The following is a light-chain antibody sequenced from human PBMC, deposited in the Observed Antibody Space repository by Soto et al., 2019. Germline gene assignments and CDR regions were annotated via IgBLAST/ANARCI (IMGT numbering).Light chain of an antibody. CDR3: QQYNSYPWT. Sequence: GYRVSVPCRASQSISSWLAWYQQKPGKAPKLLIYDASSLESGVPSRFSGSGSGTEFTLTISSLQPDDFATYYCQQYNSYPWTFGQGTKV. CDR1: QSISSW. V-gene: IGKV1-5*01. CDR2: DAS. J-gene: IGKJ1*01.